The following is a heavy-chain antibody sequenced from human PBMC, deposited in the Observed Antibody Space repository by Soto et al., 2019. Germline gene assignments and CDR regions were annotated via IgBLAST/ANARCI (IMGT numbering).Heavy chain of an antibody. V-gene: IGHV4-39*01. CDR2: IYYSGST. CDR1: GGSISSSSYY. J-gene: IGHJ4*02. CDR3: ARQAKSRADTRFDY. Sequence: SETLSLTCTVSGGSISSSSYYWGWIRQPPGKGLEWIGSIYYSGSTYYNPSLKSRVTISVDTSKNQFSLKLSSVTAADTAVYYCARQAKSRADTRFDYWGQGTLVTVSS.